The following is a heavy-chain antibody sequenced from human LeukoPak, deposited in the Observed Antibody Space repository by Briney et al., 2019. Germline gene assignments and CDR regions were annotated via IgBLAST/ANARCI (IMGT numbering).Heavy chain of an antibody. V-gene: IGHV3-30*02. CDR2: IQYDGSNQ. D-gene: IGHD2-15*01. CDR3: ATQGPYCSGGSCYGSLFDP. CDR1: RFTFSSYG. J-gene: IGHJ5*02. Sequence: PGGSLRLSCAASRFTFSSYGMHWVRQAPGKGLEWVAYIQYDGSNQQYADSVKGRFSISRDSSKNILYLQMNSLRAEDTAVYYCATQGPYCSGGSCYGSLFDPWGQGTLVTVSS.